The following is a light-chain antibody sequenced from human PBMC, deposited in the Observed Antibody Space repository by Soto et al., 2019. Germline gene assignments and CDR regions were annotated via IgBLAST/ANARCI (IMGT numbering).Light chain of an antibody. Sequence: EIVLTQSPATLCLSPGERVAISCLASQSVSSCYLAWYQQKPGQAPRLLIYGASSRATGIPDRFSGSGSGTDFTLTISRLEPEDFAVYYCQQYGSSPLTFGGGTKVDIK. CDR2: GAS. CDR1: QSVSSCY. J-gene: IGKJ4*01. CDR3: QQYGSSPLT. V-gene: IGKV3-20*01.